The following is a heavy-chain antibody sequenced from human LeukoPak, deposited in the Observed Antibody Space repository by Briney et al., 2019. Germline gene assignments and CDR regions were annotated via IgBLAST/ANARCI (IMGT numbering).Heavy chain of an antibody. CDR2: INHSGST. D-gene: IGHD3-22*01. CDR3: ARVITPWYYDRAKNWFDP. Sequence: SETLSLTCAVYGGSFSGYYWSWIRQPPGKGLEWIGEINHSGSTNYNPSLKSRVTISVGTSKNQFSLKLSSVTAADTAVYYCARVITPWYYDRAKNWFDPWGQGTLVTVSS. J-gene: IGHJ5*02. V-gene: IGHV4-34*01. CDR1: GGSFSGYY.